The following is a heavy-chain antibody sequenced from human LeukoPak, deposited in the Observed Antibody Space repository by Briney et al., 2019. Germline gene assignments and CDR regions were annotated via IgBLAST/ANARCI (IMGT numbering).Heavy chain of an antibody. V-gene: IGHV3-30-3*01. CDR1: GFTFSSYA. CDR3: AKDLAEWWYSSVGPASGYYGMDV. Sequence: PGGSLRLSCAASGFTFSSYAMHWVRQAPGKGLEWVAVISYGGSNKYYADSVKGRFTISRDNSKNTLFLQMNSLRAEDTAVYYCAKDLAEWWYSSVGPASGYYGMDVWGQGTTVTVSS. CDR2: ISYGGSNK. D-gene: IGHD2-15*01. J-gene: IGHJ6*02.